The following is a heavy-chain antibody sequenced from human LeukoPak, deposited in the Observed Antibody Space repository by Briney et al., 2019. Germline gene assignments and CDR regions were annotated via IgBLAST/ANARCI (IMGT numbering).Heavy chain of an antibody. V-gene: IGHV3-30*18. Sequence: GGSLRLSCAASGFTFSSYGMHWVRQAPGKGLEWVAVISYDGSNKYYADSVKGRFTISRDNSKNTLYLQMNSLRAEDTAVYYCAKDQSPEGDFSRSGRSCYRDYWGQGTLVTVSS. D-gene: IGHD2-15*01. CDR2: ISYDGSNK. CDR3: AKDQSPEGDFSRSGRSCYRDY. J-gene: IGHJ4*02. CDR1: GFTFSSYG.